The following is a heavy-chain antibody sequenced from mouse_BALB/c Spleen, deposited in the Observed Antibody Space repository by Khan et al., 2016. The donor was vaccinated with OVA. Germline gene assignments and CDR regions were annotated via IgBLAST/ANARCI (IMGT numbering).Heavy chain of an antibody. V-gene: IGHV1-18*01. CDR1: GYTFPEYT. Sequence: VQLQQSGPELVKPGASVKISCKTSGYTFPEYTVHWVKQSLGKSLDWIGVINPKNGGTAYNQKFKGKATLTVDKASSTAYMEFRSLTSDDSAVYYCARDAGRYWGQGTSVTVAS. J-gene: IGHJ4*01. D-gene: IGHD3-3*01. CDR2: INPKNGGT. CDR3: ARDAGRY.